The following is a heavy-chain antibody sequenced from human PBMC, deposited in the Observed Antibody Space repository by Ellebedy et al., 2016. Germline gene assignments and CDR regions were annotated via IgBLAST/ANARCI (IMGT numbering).Heavy chain of an antibody. V-gene: IGHV4-39*07. CDR1: GGSISSSSYY. Sequence: SETLSLXXTVSGGSISSSSYYWGWIRQPPGKGLEWIGSIYYSGSTYYNPSLKSRVTISVDTSKNQFSLKLSSVTAADTAVYYCARVVDSRKFDYWGQGTLVTVSS. CDR3: ARVVDSRKFDY. J-gene: IGHJ4*02. D-gene: IGHD3-22*01. CDR2: IYYSGST.